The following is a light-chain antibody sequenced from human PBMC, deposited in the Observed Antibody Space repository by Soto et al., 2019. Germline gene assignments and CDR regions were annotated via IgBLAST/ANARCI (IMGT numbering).Light chain of an antibody. CDR2: GAS. CDR3: QQYVSTPLT. CDR1: QSVSSN. Sequence: EIVLTQSPGTLSLSPGERVTLSCRASQSVSSNLAWYQQKPGQAPRLLIYGASTRATGIPARFSGSGSGTDFTLTINRLEPEDFAVYYCQQYVSTPLTFGGGTKVDIK. V-gene: IGKV3-20*01. J-gene: IGKJ4*01.